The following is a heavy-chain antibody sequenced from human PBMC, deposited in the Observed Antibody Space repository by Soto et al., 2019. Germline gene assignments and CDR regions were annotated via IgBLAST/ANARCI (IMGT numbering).Heavy chain of an antibody. CDR1: GFTFSSYA. CDR2: ISGSGGST. D-gene: IGHD3-10*01. J-gene: IGHJ3*02. V-gene: IGHV3-23*01. CDR3: AKDNPRAGSYYRRLNAFDI. Sequence: GGSLRLSCAASGFTFSSYAMSWVRQAPGKGLEWVSAISGSGGSTYYADSVKGRFTISRDNSKNTLYLQMNSLRAEDTAVYYCAKDNPRAGSYYRRLNAFDIWGQGTMVTVSS.